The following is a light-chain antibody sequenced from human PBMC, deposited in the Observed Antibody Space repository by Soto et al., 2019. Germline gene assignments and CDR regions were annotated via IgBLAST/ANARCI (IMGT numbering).Light chain of an antibody. V-gene: IGKV3D-15*01. J-gene: IGKJ4*01. CDR2: ASS. CDR3: QQYYHWGLS. CDR1: QNVATN. Sequence: VMTQSPATLSVSPGEGVTLFCRASQNVATNLAWYQLKPGQAPRLLIHASSTRAAGIPGTFSGSGSGTQFSLTISSVQSEDFAVYYCQQYYHWGLSFGGGTKVEI.